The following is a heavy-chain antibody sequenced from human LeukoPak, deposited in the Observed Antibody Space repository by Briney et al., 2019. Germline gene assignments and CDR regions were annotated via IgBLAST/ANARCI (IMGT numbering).Heavy chain of an antibody. CDR1: GGSISSYY. V-gene: IGHV4-59*01. D-gene: IGHD5-18*01. Sequence: SETLSLTCTVSGGSISSYYWSWIRQPPGKGPEWIGYIYYSGGTNYNPSLKSRVTISVDTSKNQFSLKLSSVTAADTAVYYCARVNVDTAMVDYWGQGTLVTVSS. CDR2: IYYSGGT. CDR3: ARVNVDTAMVDY. J-gene: IGHJ4*02.